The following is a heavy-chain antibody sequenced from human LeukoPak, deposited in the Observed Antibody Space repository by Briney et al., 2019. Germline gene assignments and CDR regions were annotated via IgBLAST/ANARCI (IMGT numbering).Heavy chain of an antibody. Sequence: GGSLRLSCVASGFTFTKCAMSWIHQAPGKGLEWVAIITATGDTAYYADSVKGRFTISRDNSRNTVYMQMDSLRAEDTAIYYCAGDRNSDWYSPLDYWGQGSQVTVSP. CDR1: GFTFTKCA. J-gene: IGHJ4*02. CDR2: ITATGDTA. V-gene: IGHV3-23*01. D-gene: IGHD6-19*01. CDR3: AGDRNSDWYSPLDY.